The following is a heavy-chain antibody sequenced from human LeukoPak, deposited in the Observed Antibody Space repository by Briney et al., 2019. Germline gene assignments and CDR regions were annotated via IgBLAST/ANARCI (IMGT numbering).Heavy chain of an antibody. V-gene: IGHV3-15*01. Sequence: GGSLRLSCAASGFTFNNAWMSWVRQAPGKGLEWVGRIKSKTDGGTTHYAAPVKGRFTISRDDSKSTLYLQVNSLKTEDTAVYYCTTTTWIQLWPKLFDYWGQGTLVTVSS. J-gene: IGHJ4*02. CDR1: GFTFNNAW. D-gene: IGHD5-18*01. CDR3: TTTTWIQLWPKLFDY. CDR2: IKSKTDGGTT.